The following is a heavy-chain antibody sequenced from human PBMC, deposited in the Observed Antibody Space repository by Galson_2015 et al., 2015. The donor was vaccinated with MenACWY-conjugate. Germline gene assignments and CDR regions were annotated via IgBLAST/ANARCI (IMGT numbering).Heavy chain of an antibody. D-gene: IGHD2-2*01. J-gene: IGHJ3*02. V-gene: IGHV4-39*01. CDR3: ARHDRTAPARSGAFDI. Sequence: LSLTCTVSGGSISSSSYYWDWIRQPPGRGLEWIGTIYYSGSPYYNSSLKSRFTISVDTSQNKFSLNLSFVTAADTAMYYCARHDRTAPARSGAFDIWGRGTMVTVPS. CDR2: IYYSGSP. CDR1: GGSISSSSYY.